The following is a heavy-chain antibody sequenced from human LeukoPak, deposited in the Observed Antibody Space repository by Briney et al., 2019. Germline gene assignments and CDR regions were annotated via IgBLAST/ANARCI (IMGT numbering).Heavy chain of an antibody. D-gene: IGHD1-26*01. J-gene: IGHJ6*02. CDR1: GGSITSYY. CDR3: ARYTRGRNGMDV. CDR2: IYYSGST. V-gene: IGHV4-59*08. Sequence: PSETLSLTCTVSGGSITSYYWSWIRQPPGKGLEWIGYIYYSGSTNYNPSLKSRVTISVGTSKNQFSLKLSSVTAADTAVHYCARYTRGRNGMDVWGQGTTVTVSS.